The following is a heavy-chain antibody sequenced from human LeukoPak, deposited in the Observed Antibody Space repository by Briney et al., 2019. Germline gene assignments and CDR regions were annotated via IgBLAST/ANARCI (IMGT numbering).Heavy chain of an antibody. D-gene: IGHD2-2*01. CDR1: GGSISSGGYY. J-gene: IGHJ4*02. CDR3: ARGRYQLLLFDY. Sequence: SETLSLTRTVSGGSISSGGYYWSWTRQPPGKGLEWIGYIYHSGSTYYNPSLKSRVTISVDRSKNQFSLKLSSVTAADTAVYYCARGRYQLLLFDYWGQGTLVTVSS. V-gene: IGHV4-30-2*01. CDR2: IYHSGST.